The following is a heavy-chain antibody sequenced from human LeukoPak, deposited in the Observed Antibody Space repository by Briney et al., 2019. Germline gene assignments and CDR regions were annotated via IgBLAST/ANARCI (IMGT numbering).Heavy chain of an antibody. D-gene: IGHD3-16*01. CDR3: ARQIGGFDY. CDR1: LGSITSST. J-gene: IGHJ4*02. CDR2: MYYSEST. V-gene: IGHV4-59*08. Sequence: SETLSLTCTVSLGSITSSTGSSIRQPPGKGVEGIGYMYYSESTNCSPSRKSRVTISVDTCKNQFFLKLSSVTAADTAVYYCARQIGGFDYWGQGTLVPVSS.